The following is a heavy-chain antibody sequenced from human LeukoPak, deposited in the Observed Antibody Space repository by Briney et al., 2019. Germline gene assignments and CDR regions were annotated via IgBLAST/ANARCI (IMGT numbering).Heavy chain of an antibody. V-gene: IGHV4-61*02. CDR1: GGSISSGTYY. CDR3: ARQQLKTMASFDY. D-gene: IGHD4/OR15-4a*01. Sequence: TSETLSLTCTVSGGSISSGTYYWSWIRQPAGKGLEWIGRIYTSGSTNYNPSLKSRVTMSVDMSKNQFSLKLSSVTAADTAVYYCARQQLKTMASFDYWGQGALVTVSS. CDR2: IYTSGST. J-gene: IGHJ4*02.